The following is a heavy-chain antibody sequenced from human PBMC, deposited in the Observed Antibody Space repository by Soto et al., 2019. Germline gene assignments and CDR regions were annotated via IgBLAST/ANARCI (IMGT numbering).Heavy chain of an antibody. V-gene: IGHV5-51*01. J-gene: IGHJ4*02. CDR1: GYSFTSYW. CDR2: IYPSASDT. Sequence: PGESLKISCKGSGYSFTSYWIGWVRQMPGKGLEWMGIIYPSASDTLYADSVKGRFTISRDNSQNTLFLQMTSLRADDTAVYYCAKGGYTFAYEWGQGALVTVSS. D-gene: IGHD5-18*01. CDR3: AKGGYTFAYE.